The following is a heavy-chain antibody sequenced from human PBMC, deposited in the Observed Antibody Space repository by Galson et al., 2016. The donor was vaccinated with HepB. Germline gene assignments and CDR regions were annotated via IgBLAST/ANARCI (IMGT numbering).Heavy chain of an antibody. Sequence: SLRLSCAASGFTFSNYWMHWVRQAPGKGLVWVSRINNDGSSTRYADSVKGQFTISRDNAKNTLYLQMNSLRAEDTAVYYCARDRYDFWSGYYQEGSFDYWGQGTLVTVSS. V-gene: IGHV3-74*01. CDR2: INNDGSST. J-gene: IGHJ4*02. D-gene: IGHD3-3*01. CDR1: GFTFSNYW. CDR3: ARDRYDFWSGYYQEGSFDY.